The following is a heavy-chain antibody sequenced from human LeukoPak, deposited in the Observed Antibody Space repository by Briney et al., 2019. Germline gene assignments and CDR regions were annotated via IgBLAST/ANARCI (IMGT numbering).Heavy chain of an antibody. J-gene: IGHJ3*02. CDR1: GFTFTSYAM. CDR2: IYHSGST. V-gene: IGHV4-4*02. D-gene: IGHD6-13*01. Sequence: GSLRLSCAASGFTFTSYAMSWVRQPPGKGLEWIGEIYHSGSTNYNPSLKSRVTISVDKSKNQFSLKLSSVTAADTAVYYCAAGSSWFDAFDIWGQGTMVTVSS. CDR3: AAGSSWFDAFDI.